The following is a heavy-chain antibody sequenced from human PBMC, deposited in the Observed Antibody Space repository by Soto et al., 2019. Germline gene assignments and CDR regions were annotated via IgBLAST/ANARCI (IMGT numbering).Heavy chain of an antibody. CDR2: ISSSSSTI. Sequence: PGGSRRSSCAPSGCNFSSYSMYSGRPAPGKGLEWVSYISSSSSTIYYADSVKGRFTISRDNAKNSLYLQMNSLRDEDTAVYYCARDFRQYCSSTSCYARDYWGQGTLVTVSS. CDR1: GCNFSSYS. V-gene: IGHV3-48*02. J-gene: IGHJ4*02. CDR3: ARDFRQYCSSTSCYARDY. D-gene: IGHD2-2*01.